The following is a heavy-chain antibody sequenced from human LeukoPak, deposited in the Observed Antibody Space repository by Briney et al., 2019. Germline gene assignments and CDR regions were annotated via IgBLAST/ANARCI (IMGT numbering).Heavy chain of an antibody. CDR3: ARGYCSSTSCYGVDY. CDR1: AGSISSYY. CDR2: IYYSGST. Sequence: SETLSLTCTVSAGSISSYYWSWIRQPPGKGLEWIGYIYYSGSTNYNPSLKSRVTISVDRSKNQFSLKLSSVTAADTAVYYCARGYCSSTSCYGVDYWGQGTLVTVSS. D-gene: IGHD2-2*01. V-gene: IGHV4-59*12. J-gene: IGHJ4*02.